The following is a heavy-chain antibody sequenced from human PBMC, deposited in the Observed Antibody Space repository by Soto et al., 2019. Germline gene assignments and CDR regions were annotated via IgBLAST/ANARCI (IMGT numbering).Heavy chain of an antibody. D-gene: IGHD4-17*01. Sequence: GSLRLSCAASGFTVSSINMRWVRQAPGKGLEWVATIKQDGNGKYYVDSVKGRFTISRDNAKNSLYLQMNSLRAEDTAVYYCARGPSDYVDYYYGMDVWGQGTTVTAP. CDR3: ARGPSDYVDYYYGMDV. CDR2: IKQDGNGK. J-gene: IGHJ6*02. V-gene: IGHV3-7*01. CDR1: GFTVSSIN.